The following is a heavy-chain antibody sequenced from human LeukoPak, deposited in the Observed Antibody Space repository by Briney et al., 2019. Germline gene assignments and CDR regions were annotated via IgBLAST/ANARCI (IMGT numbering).Heavy chain of an antibody. CDR2: IYPGDSDT. Sequence: GESLRISCKGSGYSFTSYWIGWERQMPGKGLEWMGIIYPGDSDTRYSPSFQGQVTFSADKSISTAYLQWSSLKASDTAMYYCRRSSSGYYDYWGQGTLVTVSS. V-gene: IGHV5-51*01. J-gene: IGHJ4*02. CDR1: GYSFTSYW. D-gene: IGHD3-22*01. CDR3: RRSSSGYYDY.